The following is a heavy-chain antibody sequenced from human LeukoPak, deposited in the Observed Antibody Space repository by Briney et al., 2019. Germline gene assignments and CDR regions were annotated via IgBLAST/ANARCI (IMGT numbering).Heavy chain of an antibody. Sequence: GGSLRLSCAASGFTFSSYSMTWVRQAPGKGLEWVSSISSSSSYIYYADSVKGRFTISRDNSKNTLYLQMNSLRAEDTALYSCAKYRVRPTSEFDVWGQGTLVTVSS. V-gene: IGHV3-21*04. CDR2: ISSSSSYI. J-gene: IGHJ4*02. CDR3: AKYRVRPTSEFDV. CDR1: GFTFSSYS. D-gene: IGHD1-26*01.